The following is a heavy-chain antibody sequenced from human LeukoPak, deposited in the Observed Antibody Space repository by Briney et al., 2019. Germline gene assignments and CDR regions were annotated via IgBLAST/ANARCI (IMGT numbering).Heavy chain of an antibody. CDR2: INHSGST. Sequence: ASETLSLTCAVYGGSFSGYYWSWIRQPPGKGLEWIGEINHSGSTNYNPSLKTRVTISVDTYKNQYSLKLSFVAAADTAVYCCARGGSMVRGVSPRDYWGQGTLVTVSS. V-gene: IGHV4-34*01. J-gene: IGHJ4*02. D-gene: IGHD3-10*01. CDR1: GGSFSGYY. CDR3: ARGGSMVRGVSPRDY.